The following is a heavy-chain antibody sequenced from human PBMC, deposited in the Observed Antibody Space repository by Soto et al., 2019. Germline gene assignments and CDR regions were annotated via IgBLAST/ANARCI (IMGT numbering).Heavy chain of an antibody. Sequence: GGSLRLSCAASGFTFSSYSMHWVRQAPGKGLEWVAVISYDGSNKYYADSVKGRFTISRDNSKNTLYLQMNSLRAEDTAVYYCAGGTSASPNSDGDKWGQGTLVTVSS. D-gene: IGHD5-18*01. CDR1: GFTFSSYS. CDR3: AGGTSASPNSDGDK. CDR2: ISYDGSNK. V-gene: IGHV3-30-3*01. J-gene: IGHJ4*02.